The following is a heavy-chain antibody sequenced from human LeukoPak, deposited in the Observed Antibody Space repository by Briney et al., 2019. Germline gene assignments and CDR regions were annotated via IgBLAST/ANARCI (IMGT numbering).Heavy chain of an antibody. CDR1: GDSVSSKNGA. CDR2: TYYRSKWYD. Sequence: SQTLSLTCAISGDSVSSKNGAWNWIRQSPSRGLEWLGWTYYRSKWYDEYADSVKGRVTISPDTSKNQFSLHVYSVTPEDTAVYYCARDLGPSGWYTFDFWGQGTLVTVSS. J-gene: IGHJ5*01. V-gene: IGHV6-1*01. CDR3: ARDLGPSGWYTFDF. D-gene: IGHD6-19*01.